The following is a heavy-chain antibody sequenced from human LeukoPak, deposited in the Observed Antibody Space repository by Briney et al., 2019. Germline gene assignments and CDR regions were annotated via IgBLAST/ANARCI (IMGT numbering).Heavy chain of an antibody. D-gene: IGHD4-23*01. Sequence: SETLSLTCAVSGGSISSYYWSWIRQPPGKGLEWIGYIYYSGSTNYNPSLKSRVTISVDTSKNQFSLKLSSVTAADTAVYYCATLKGGNSDFDYWGQGTLVTVSS. CDR1: GGSISSYY. CDR3: ATLKGGNSDFDY. J-gene: IGHJ4*02. V-gene: IGHV4-59*01. CDR2: IYYSGST.